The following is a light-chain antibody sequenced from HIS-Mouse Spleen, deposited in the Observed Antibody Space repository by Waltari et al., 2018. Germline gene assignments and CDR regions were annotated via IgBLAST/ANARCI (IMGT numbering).Light chain of an antibody. CDR2: DGS. J-gene: IGLJ3*02. Sequence: QSALTQPASVSGSPGQSITISCTGTSSDVGGYNHVSWYQQHPGKAPKRMIYDGSKRPSGVSDRFSGSKSGNTASLTISGLQAEDEADYYCCSYAGSSTWVFGGGTKLTVL. CDR3: CSYAGSSTWV. CDR1: SSDVGGYNH. V-gene: IGLV2-23*01.